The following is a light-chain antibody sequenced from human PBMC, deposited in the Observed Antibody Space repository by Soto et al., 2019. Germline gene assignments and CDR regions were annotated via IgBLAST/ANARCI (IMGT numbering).Light chain of an antibody. CDR3: QQYNDWPIT. Sequence: EIVMTQSPVNVSVSPGERATLSCRASQSVGNNLAWYQQKPGQAPRPLIYGASSRATGIPARFSATGSGTEFTLTISSLQSADFVVYYCQQYNDWPITFGQGTKLEL. CDR2: GAS. J-gene: IGKJ2*01. CDR1: QSVGNN. V-gene: IGKV3-15*01.